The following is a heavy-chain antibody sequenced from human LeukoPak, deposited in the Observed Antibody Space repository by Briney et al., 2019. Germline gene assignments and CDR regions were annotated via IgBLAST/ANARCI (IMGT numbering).Heavy chain of an antibody. CDR2: IYYSGST. CDR1: GGSISSYY. Sequence: SETLSLTCTVSGGSISSYYWSWIRQPPGKGLEWIGYIYYSGSTNYNPSLKSRVTISVDTSKNQFSLKLSSVTAADTAVYYCATSKTAVEDYYYYGMDVWGQGTTVTVSS. D-gene: IGHD6-19*01. V-gene: IGHV4-59*08. J-gene: IGHJ6*02. CDR3: ATSKTAVEDYYYYGMDV.